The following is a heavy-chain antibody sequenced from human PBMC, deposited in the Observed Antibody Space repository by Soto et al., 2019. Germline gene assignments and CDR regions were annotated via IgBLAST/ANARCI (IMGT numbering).Heavy chain of an antibody. J-gene: IGHJ6*02. V-gene: IGHV3-21*01. D-gene: IGHD2-2*01. CDR1: GFMFSSYT. Sequence: GGSLRLSCTASGFMFSSYTMNWVRQAPGKGLEWVSSVSFRGDIYYPDSVKGRFTISRDNAKNSLYLQMNSLRAEDTAVYYCARESCSSSSCSTRYGMDVWGQGTTVTVSS. CDR3: ARESCSSSSCSTRYGMDV. CDR2: VSFRGDI.